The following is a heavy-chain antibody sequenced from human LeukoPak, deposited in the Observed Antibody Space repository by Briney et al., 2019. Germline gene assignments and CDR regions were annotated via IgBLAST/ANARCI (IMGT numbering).Heavy chain of an antibody. CDR1: GGSISSYY. CDR3: AREKGGSYLVDY. D-gene: IGHD1-26*01. Sequence: ASETLSLTCTVPGGSISSYYWNWIRQPAGKGLEWIGRLYSSGNSNYNPSLKSRVTMSVDTSKNQFSLKLTSVTAADTAVYYCAREKGGSYLVDYWGQGTLVTVSS. V-gene: IGHV4-4*07. CDR2: LYSSGNS. J-gene: IGHJ4*02.